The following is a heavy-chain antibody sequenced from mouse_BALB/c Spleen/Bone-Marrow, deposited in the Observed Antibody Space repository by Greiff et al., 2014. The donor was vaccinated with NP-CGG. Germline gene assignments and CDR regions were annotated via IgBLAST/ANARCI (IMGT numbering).Heavy chain of an antibody. J-gene: IGHJ2*01. CDR3: ARWGGTPYFDY. V-gene: IGHV1-14*01. CDR2: ITPYNDDT. CDR1: GYTFTSYL. Sequence: LKESGPELVKPGASVKMSCKASGYTFTSYLIHWVKQKPGQGLEWIGYITPYNDDTKYNEKFKGKATLTSDKSSSTAYMELSSLTSEDSAVYYCARWGGTPYFDYWGQGTTLTVSS. D-gene: IGHD4-1*01.